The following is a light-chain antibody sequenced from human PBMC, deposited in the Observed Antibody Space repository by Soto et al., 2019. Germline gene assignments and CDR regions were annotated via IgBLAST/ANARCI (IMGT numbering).Light chain of an antibody. Sequence: QSALTQTPSASGSPGQSVAISCTGTSSDVGGYKYVSWYQHHPGKAPKLMIYEVNKRPSGVPDLFSGSTSGNTASLPVSGLQGEDETDYYCSSYAGSSNVFGTGTKVTVL. CDR1: SSDVGGYKY. CDR3: SSYAGSSNV. V-gene: IGLV2-8*01. J-gene: IGLJ1*01. CDR2: EVN.